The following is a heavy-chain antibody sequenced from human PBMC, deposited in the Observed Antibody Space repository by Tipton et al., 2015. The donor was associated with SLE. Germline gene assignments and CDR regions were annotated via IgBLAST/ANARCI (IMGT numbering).Heavy chain of an antibody. Sequence: TLSLTCTVSGVPISSGAYSWSWIRQPPGKGLEWIGYIYHNGITYYNPSLESRVTISLDRSSNQFSLSLSSVTAADTAVYYCAALYLGDPVSDWGRGILVTVSS. J-gene: IGHJ4*02. CDR3: AALYLGDPVSD. CDR2: IYHNGIT. CDR1: GVPISSGAYS. V-gene: IGHV4-30-2*01. D-gene: IGHD3-10*01.